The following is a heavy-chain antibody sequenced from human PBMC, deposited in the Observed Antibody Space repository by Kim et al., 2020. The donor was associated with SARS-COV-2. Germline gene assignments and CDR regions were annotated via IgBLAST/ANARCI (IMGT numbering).Heavy chain of an antibody. CDR2: ISWNSGSI. CDR1: GFTFDDYA. J-gene: IGHJ4*02. CDR3: AKGSRFREFCFDY. V-gene: IGHV3-9*01. Sequence: GGSLRLSCAASGFTFDDYAMHWVRQAPGKGLEWVSGISWNSGSIGYADSVKGRFTISRDNAKNSLYLQMNSLRAEDTALYYCAKGSRFREFCFDYWGQGTLVTVSS. D-gene: IGHD3-10*01.